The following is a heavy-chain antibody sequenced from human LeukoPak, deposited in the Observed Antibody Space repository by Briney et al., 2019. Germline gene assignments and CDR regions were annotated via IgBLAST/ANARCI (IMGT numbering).Heavy chain of an antibody. V-gene: IGHV7-4-1*02. J-gene: IGHJ3*02. CDR1: GYTFTSYA. CDR3: ARDGNWGSGRGDAFDI. D-gene: IGHD7-27*01. CDR2: INTNTGNP. Sequence: ASVKVSCKASGYTFTSYAMNWVRQAPGQGLEWMGWINTNTGNPTYAQGFIGRFVFSLDTSVSTAYLQISSLKAEDTAVYYCARDGNWGSGRGDAFDIWGQGTMVTVSS.